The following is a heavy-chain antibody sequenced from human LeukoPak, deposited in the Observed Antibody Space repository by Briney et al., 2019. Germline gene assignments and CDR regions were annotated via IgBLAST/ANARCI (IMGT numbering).Heavy chain of an antibody. Sequence: MSSETLSLTCTVSGGSISSYYWSWTRQPPGKGLEWIGYIYYSGSTNYDPSLKSRVTISVDTSKNQFSLKLSSVTAADTAVYYCARSGAFDIWGQGTMVTVSS. D-gene: IGHD3-10*01. V-gene: IGHV4-59*08. J-gene: IGHJ3*02. CDR2: IYYSGST. CDR1: GGSISSYY. CDR3: ARSGAFDI.